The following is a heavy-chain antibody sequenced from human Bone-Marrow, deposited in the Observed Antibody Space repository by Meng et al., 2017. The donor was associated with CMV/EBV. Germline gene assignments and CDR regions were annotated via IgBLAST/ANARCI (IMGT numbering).Heavy chain of an antibody. Sequence: SEPLSLTCTVSGGSISSDYWSWIRPPPGKGLEWIGYIYYSGSTNYNPSLKSRVTISVDTSKNQFSLKLSSVTAADTAVYYCARSVVVVAAAPYYYYGMDVWGQGTTVTVSS. CDR1: GGSISSDY. V-gene: IGHV4-59*01. D-gene: IGHD2-15*01. CDR2: IYYSGST. CDR3: ARSVVVVAAAPYYYYGMDV. J-gene: IGHJ6*02.